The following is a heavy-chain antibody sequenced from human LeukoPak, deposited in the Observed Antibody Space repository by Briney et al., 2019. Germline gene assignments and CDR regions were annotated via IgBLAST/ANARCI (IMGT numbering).Heavy chain of an antibody. V-gene: IGHV1-2*02. CDR2: INPNSGVT. Sequence: ASVKVSCKASGYTFTGYYMHWVRQAPGQGLEWMGWINPNSGVTNYAQKFQGRVTMTRDTSISTAYMELSRLRSDDTAVYYCARPAPDYGDETLYFDYWGQGTLVTVSS. J-gene: IGHJ4*02. D-gene: IGHD4-17*01. CDR1: GYTFTGYY. CDR3: ARPAPDYGDETLYFDY.